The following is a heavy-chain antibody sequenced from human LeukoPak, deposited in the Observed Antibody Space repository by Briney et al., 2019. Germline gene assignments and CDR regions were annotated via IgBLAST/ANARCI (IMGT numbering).Heavy chain of an antibody. CDR2: ISYVGINK. CDR1: GFTFSTYG. V-gene: IGHV3-30*18. J-gene: IGHJ4*02. D-gene: IGHD2-21*02. CDR3: AKDARCGGDCYSVGDY. Sequence: GGSLSLSCAASGFTFSTYGMHWVRQAPGKGRDWVAVISYVGINKYYTDYVKGRFTISRDNSKNTLYLQLNSLNPEDTAVYYGAKDARCGGDCYSVGDYWGQGTLVTVSS.